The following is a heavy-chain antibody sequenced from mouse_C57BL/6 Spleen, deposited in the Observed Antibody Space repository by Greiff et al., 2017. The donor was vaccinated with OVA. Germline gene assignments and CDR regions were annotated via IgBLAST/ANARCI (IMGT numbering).Heavy chain of an antibody. J-gene: IGHJ2*01. CDR1: GYTFTSYW. CDR3: ARRYSNSFDY. V-gene: IGHV1-69*01. D-gene: IGHD2-5*01. CDR2: IDPSDSYT. Sequence: VQLQQPGAELVMPGASVKLSCKASGYTFTSYWMHWVKQRPGQGLEWIGEIDPSDSYTNYNQKFKGKSTLTVDKSSSTAYMQLSSLTSEDSAVYYCARRYSNSFDYWGQGTTLTVSS.